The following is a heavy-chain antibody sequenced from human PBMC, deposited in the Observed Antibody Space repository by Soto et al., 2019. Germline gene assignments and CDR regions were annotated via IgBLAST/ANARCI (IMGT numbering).Heavy chain of an antibody. D-gene: IGHD2-2*01. CDR1: GGTFSSYA. J-gene: IGHJ6*02. CDR3: ARTKYHRRDVYKDYYYGMDV. V-gene: IGHV1-69*13. Sequence: SVKVSCKASGGTFSSYAISWVRQAPGQGLEWMGGITPIFGTANYAQKFQGRVTITADESTSTAYMELSSLRPEDTAVYYCARTKYHRRDVYKDYYYGMDVWGQGTTVSVS. CDR2: ITPIFGTA.